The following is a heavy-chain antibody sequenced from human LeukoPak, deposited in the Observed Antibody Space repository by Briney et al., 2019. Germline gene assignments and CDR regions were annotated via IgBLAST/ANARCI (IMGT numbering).Heavy chain of an antibody. D-gene: IGHD2-15*01. CDR3: ARDPLVVTYWGRGHYYYMAV. V-gene: IGHV1-8*03. CDR1: GYTFTIYD. J-gene: IGHJ6*03. CDR2: MNPNSGNT. Sequence: GASVKVSCEASGYTFTIYDIKWVRRATGQGLEGMGGMNPNSGNTGYAQKFQGRVTITRNTSISTAYMDVSSLRSEDTVVYYCARDPLVVTYWGRGHYYYMAVWGKGTTVTASS.